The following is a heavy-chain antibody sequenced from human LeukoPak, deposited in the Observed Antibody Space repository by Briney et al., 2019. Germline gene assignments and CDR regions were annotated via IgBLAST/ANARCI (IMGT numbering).Heavy chain of an antibody. D-gene: IGHD2-2*01. CDR3: ARGCASCYISGYYYYYYGMDA. V-gene: IGHV3-7*01. Sequence: GGSLRLSCAASGFTFSSYWMSWVRQAPGKGLEWVANIKQDGSEKYYVDSVKGRFTISRDNAKNSLYLQMNSLRAEDTAVYYCARGCASCYISGYYYYYYGMDAWGQGTTVTVSS. CDR1: GFTFSSYW. J-gene: IGHJ6*02. CDR2: IKQDGSEK.